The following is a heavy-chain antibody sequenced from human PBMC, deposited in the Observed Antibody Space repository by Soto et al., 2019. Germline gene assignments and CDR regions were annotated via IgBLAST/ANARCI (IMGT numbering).Heavy chain of an antibody. CDR1: GGSISSSNW. D-gene: IGHD3-16*02. J-gene: IGHJ5*02. CDR2: IYHSGST. Sequence: QVQLQESGPGLVKPSGTLSHTCAVSGGSISSSNWWSWVRQPPGKGLEWIGEIYHSGSTNYNPSLESRVTISLDKSKNQFSLKLSSVTAADTAVYYCARGYYDYVWGSYRYNWFDPWGQGTLVTVSS. CDR3: ARGYYDYVWGSYRYNWFDP. V-gene: IGHV4-4*02.